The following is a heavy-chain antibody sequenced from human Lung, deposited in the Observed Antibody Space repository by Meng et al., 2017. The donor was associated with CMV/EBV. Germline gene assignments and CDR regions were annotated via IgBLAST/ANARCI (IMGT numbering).Heavy chain of an antibody. V-gene: IGHV3-53*01. D-gene: IGHD2/OR15-2a*01. J-gene: IGHJ4*02. CDR3: AGNSESRH. Sequence: GESXKISCAASGFSVGSEYMSWVRQAPGKGLEWVSLMYSGGITRYSDSVRGRFTISRDSSKNTLFLQMNSLRAEDTAVYYCAGNSESRHWGQGTLVTVSS. CDR1: GFSVGSEY. CDR2: MYSGGIT.